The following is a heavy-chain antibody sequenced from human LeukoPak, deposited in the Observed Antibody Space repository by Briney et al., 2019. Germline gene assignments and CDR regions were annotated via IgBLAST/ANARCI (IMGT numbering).Heavy chain of an antibody. D-gene: IGHD6-13*01. CDR3: AKVRKQQLVYDAFDI. CDR2: ISGSGGST. CDR1: GITVSGNY. J-gene: IGHJ3*02. Sequence: GGSLRLSCAVSGITVSGNYMSWVRQAPGKGLEWVSAISGSGGSTYYADSVKGRFTISRDNSKNTLYLQMNSLRAEDTAVYYCAKVRKQQLVYDAFDIWGQGTMVTVSS. V-gene: IGHV3-23*01.